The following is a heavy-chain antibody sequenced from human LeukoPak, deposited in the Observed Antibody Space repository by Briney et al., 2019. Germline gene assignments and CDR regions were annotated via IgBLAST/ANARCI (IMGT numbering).Heavy chain of an antibody. J-gene: IGHJ4*02. Sequence: PSETLSLTCTVSGYSISSGYYWGWIRQPPGKGLEWIGSIYHSGSTYYNPSLKSRVTISVDTSKNQFSLKLSSVTAADTAVYYCARHVLDFWTRLPYFFDYWGQGTLVTVSS. D-gene: IGHD3/OR15-3a*01. V-gene: IGHV4-38-2*02. CDR3: ARHVLDFWTRLPYFFDY. CDR1: GYSISSGYY. CDR2: IYHSGST.